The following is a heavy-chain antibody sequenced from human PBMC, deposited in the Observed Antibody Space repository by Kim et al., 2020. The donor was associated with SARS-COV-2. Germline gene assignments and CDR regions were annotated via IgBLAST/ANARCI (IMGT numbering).Heavy chain of an antibody. Sequence: GGSLRLSCAASGFNLSPYTMHWVRQVPGRGLVWVSRIDGAGVTTYADSVRGRFTISRDDAKNTVHLQMTSLRDEDMAVYYCARSVEWGLDYWGQGTLVTVSS. J-gene: IGHJ4*02. CDR1: GFNLSPYT. CDR2: IDGAGVT. D-gene: IGHD3-3*01. CDR3: ARSVEWGLDY. V-gene: IGHV3-74*01.